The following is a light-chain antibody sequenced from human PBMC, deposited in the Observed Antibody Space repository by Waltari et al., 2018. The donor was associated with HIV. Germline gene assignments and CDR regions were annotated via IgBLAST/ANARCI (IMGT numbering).Light chain of an antibody. V-gene: IGKV3-15*01. CDR1: QSLSRS. Sequence: EIVITQSPATLSVSPGQGATLSCRASQSLSRSLAWYQHKPGQAPRLLIYDASTRATGVPARFSGSGSGTDYTLSISGLQAEDFAVYYCQQYYDWPPYTFGQGTTLEIK. CDR3: QQYYDWPPYT. CDR2: DAS. J-gene: IGKJ2*01.